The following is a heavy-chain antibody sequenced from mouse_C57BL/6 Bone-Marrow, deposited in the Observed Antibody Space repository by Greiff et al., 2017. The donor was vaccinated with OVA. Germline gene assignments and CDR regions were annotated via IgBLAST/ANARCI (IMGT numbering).Heavy chain of an antibody. V-gene: IGHV1-69*01. CDR3: ARGNYSNYVDYAMDY. Sequence: VQLQQPGAELVMPGASVKLSCKASGYTFTSYWMHWVKQRPGQGLEWIGEIDPSDSYTNYNQKFKGKSTLTVDKSSSTAYMQLSSLTSEDSAVYYCARGNYSNYVDYAMDYWGQGTSVTVSS. CDR1: GYTFTSYW. J-gene: IGHJ4*01. D-gene: IGHD2-5*01. CDR2: IDPSDSYT.